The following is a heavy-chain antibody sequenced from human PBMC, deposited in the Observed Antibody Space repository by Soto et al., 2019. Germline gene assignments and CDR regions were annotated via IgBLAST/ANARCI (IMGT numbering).Heavy chain of an antibody. Sequence: SETLSLTCTVSGGSLNGYYWPWIRQSPGKGLEWIGYVYFSGNTNYNPSLKSRVTISIDTSKNQFSLRLASVTAADTAFYYCGSVRPSGYVLSWGQGTLVTVS. CDR1: GGSLNGYY. J-gene: IGHJ5*02. V-gene: IGHV4-59*01. CDR2: VYFSGNT. D-gene: IGHD6-25*01. CDR3: GSVRPSGYVLS.